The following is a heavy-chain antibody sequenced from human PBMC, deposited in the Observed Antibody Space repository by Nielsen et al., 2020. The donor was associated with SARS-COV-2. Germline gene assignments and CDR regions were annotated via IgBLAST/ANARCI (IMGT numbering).Heavy chain of an antibody. Sequence: GESLKISCAASGFTFSSYAMSRVRQAPGKGLEWVSAISGSGGSTYYADSVKGRFTISRDNSKNTLYLQMNSLRAEDTAVYYCAKASDVIDYWGQGTLVTVSS. D-gene: IGHD3-16*01. CDR2: ISGSGGST. CDR1: GFTFSSYA. V-gene: IGHV3-23*01. J-gene: IGHJ4*02. CDR3: AKASDVIDY.